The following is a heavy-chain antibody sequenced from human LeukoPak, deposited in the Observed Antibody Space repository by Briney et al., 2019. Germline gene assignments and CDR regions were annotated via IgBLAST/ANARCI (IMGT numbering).Heavy chain of an antibody. CDR2: ISGSGGST. CDR3: ARGGSDWYNGDY. D-gene: IGHD6-19*01. V-gene: IGHV3-23*01. CDR1: GFTFSSYA. J-gene: IGHJ4*02. Sequence: GRSLRLSCAAAGFTFSSYAMSWVRQAPGKGLEWVSAISGSGGSTYYADSVKGRFTISRDNSKNTLYLQMSSLRTEDTAVYYCARGGSDWYNGDYWGQGTLVTVSS.